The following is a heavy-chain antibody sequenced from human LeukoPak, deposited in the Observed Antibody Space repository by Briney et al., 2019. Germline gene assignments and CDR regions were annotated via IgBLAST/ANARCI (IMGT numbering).Heavy chain of an antibody. Sequence: PGGPLSLSCEASGLPLSSYPMPWVRQAPGKGLEWVAVISYGGTNKYYADSVKGRFTISRDNSKNTLYLQMNSLRAEDTAVYYCVARTDFWGQGTLVTVSS. CDR2: ISYGGTNK. J-gene: IGHJ4*02. CDR3: VARTDF. V-gene: IGHV3-30-3*01. CDR1: GLPLSSYP.